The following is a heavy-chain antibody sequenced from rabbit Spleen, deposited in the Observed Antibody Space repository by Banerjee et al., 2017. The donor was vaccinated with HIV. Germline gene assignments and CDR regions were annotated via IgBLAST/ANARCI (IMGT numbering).Heavy chain of an antibody. D-gene: IGHD4-2*01. CDR1: GFSFSSSDY. CDR3: ARATNGGSFHLTFNL. J-gene: IGHJ4*01. V-gene: IGHV1S40*01. Sequence: QSLEESGGGLVQPEGSLTLTCKASGFSFSSSDYICWVRQAPGKGLEWISCIAGSSTGFTYSATWATGRFTISKTSSTTVTLQMTSLTVADTATYFCARATNGGSFHLTFNLWGPGTLVTVS. CDR2: IAGSSTGFT.